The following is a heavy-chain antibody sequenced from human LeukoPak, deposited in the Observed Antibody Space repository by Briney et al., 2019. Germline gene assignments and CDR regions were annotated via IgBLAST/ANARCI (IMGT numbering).Heavy chain of an antibody. J-gene: IGHJ4*02. V-gene: IGHV4-59*01. CDR3: ARDGDYGDYFDY. CDR1: GGSISSYY. D-gene: IGHD4-17*01. Sequence: SETLSLTCTVSGGSISSYYWSWIRQPPGKGLEWIGYIYYSGSTNYNPSLKSRVTISVDTSKNQFSLKLSSVTAADTAVYYCARDGDYGDYFDYWGQGTLVTVSS. CDR2: IYYSGST.